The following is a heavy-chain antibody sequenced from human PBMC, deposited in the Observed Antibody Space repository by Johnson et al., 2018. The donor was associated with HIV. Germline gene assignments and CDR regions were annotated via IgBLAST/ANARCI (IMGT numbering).Heavy chain of an antibody. CDR1: GFTFSSYD. J-gene: IGHJ3*02. V-gene: IGHV3-9*01. Sequence: LVESGGGLKQPGGSLRLSCAASGFTFSSYDMHWVRQVPGKGLEWVSGISWNNGYIGYADSVKGRFTISRDNAKNSMYLQMTRLRAEDTALYYCARDPELDYFDNRAFDIWGQGTMVTVSS. CDR3: ARDPELDYFDNRAFDI. CDR2: ISWNNGYI. D-gene: IGHD3-22*01.